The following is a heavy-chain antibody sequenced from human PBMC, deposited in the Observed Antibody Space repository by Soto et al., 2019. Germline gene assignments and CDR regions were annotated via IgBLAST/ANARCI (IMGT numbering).Heavy chain of an antibody. V-gene: IGHV3-23*01. J-gene: IGHJ6*02. Sequence: GGSLRLSCAASGFTFSTYVMNWVRQAPGQGLEWVSSILGGGASTYYADSVRGRFTISRDNSKNTLYLQMNSLRAEDTAVYYCARDREQWPIYYYYGMDVWGQGTTVTVSS. CDR1: GFTFSTYV. CDR2: ILGGGAST. CDR3: ARDREQWPIYYYYGMDV. D-gene: IGHD6-19*01.